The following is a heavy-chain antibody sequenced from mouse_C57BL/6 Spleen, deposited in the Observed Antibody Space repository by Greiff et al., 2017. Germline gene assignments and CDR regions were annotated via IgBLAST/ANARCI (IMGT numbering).Heavy chain of an antibody. D-gene: IGHD4-1*01. CDR1: GYTFTDYY. CDR3: ARREKNWDYFDY. V-gene: IGHV1-19*01. CDR2: INPYNGGT. Sequence: VQLQQSGPVLVKPGASVKMSCKASGYTFTDYYMNWVKQSHGKSLEWIGVINPYNGGTSYNQKFKGKATLTVDKSSSTAYMELNSLTSEDSAVYYCARREKNWDYFDYWGQGTTLTVSS. J-gene: IGHJ2*01.